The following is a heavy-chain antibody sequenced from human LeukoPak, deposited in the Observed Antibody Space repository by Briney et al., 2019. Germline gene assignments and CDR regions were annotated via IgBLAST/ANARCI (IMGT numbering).Heavy chain of an antibody. CDR2: ISGSAGGT. V-gene: IGHV3-23*01. J-gene: IGHJ4*02. Sequence: GGSLRLSCAVSGITLSNYGMSWVRQAPGKGLEWVAGISGSAGGTTYADSAKGRFTISRDNSKNTLYLQMNSLRAEDTAVYFCAKRGVVIRVILVGLHKEAYYFDSWGQGALVTVSS. D-gene: IGHD3-10*01. CDR3: AKRGVVIRVILVGLHKEAYYFDS. CDR1: GITLSNYG.